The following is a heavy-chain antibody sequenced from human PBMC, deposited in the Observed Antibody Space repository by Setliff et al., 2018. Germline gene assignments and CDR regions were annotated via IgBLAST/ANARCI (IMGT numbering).Heavy chain of an antibody. D-gene: IGHD3-3*01. CDR1: GYTFSNYG. V-gene: IGHV1-18*01. Sequence: ASVKVSCKTSGYTFSNYGVSWVRQAPGQGLEWMGWISGYDGNTKYAQNLHGRVTMTTDTSTTTAYMELRSLRSDDTAVYYCARERIYDGLNYNGMDVWSQGTTVTVS. J-gene: IGHJ6*01. CDR2: ISGYDGNT. CDR3: ARERIYDGLNYNGMDV.